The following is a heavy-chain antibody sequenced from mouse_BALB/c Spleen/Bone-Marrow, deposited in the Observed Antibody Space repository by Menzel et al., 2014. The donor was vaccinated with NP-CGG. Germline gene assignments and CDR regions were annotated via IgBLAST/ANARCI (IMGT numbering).Heavy chain of an antibody. D-gene: IGHD1-1*02. J-gene: IGHJ2*01. V-gene: IGHV1-22*01. CDR3: ARAGWYDY. CDR2: FNPNNGGT. CDR1: GYSFTDYT. Sequence: EVQLQQSGPELVKPGPSVKMSCKTSGYSFTDYTIHWVKQSHGKSLEWIGGFNPNNGGTNYNQKFKDKATLTVDKSSRTAYMEYRSLTFEDSAVYHCARAGWYDYWGQGTTLTVSS.